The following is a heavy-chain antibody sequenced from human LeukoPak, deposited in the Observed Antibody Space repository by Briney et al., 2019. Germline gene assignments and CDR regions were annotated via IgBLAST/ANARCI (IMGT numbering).Heavy chain of an antibody. Sequence: GGSLRLSCAASGFTFSSYSMNWVRQAPGKGLEWVSSISSSSSYIYYADSVKGRFTISRDNAKNSLYLQMNSLRAEDTAVYYCARRGPAPYYYGMDVWGQGTTVTVSS. CDR2: ISSSSSYI. J-gene: IGHJ6*02. CDR3: ARRGPAPYYYGMDV. CDR1: GFTFSSYS. V-gene: IGHV3-21*01.